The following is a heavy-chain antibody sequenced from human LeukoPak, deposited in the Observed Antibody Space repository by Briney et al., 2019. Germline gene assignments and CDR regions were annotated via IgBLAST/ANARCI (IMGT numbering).Heavy chain of an antibody. CDR3: AKDFGYDSGTYLEQ. CDR2: ISYDGSKK. V-gene: IGHV3-30*18. J-gene: IGHJ4*02. Sequence: PGGSLRLSCAAAGFIFSSYSMHWVRQAPGKGLEWVAVISYDGSKKYYPESVRGRFTISRDNSKNTLFLQMSSLRAEDTAVYYCAKDFGYDSGTYLEQWGQGTLATVSS. D-gene: IGHD3-10*01. CDR1: GFIFSSYS.